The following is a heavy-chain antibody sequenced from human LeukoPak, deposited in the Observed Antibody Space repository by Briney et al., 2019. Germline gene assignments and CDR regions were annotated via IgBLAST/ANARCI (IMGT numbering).Heavy chain of an antibody. CDR1: GFSLSPSDMC. Sequence: SGPALVKPPQPLTLTCTFSGFSLSPSDMCVSWIRQPPGQALEWLARIHRDDDRYYSTCLKTRLTISKHTSKNQVVLTMTNMDPVDTATYCCARWRWCSGSDYQGFDYWGQGSQVTVSS. CDR3: ARWRWCSGSDYQGFDY. J-gene: IGHJ4*02. D-gene: IGHD3-10*02. V-gene: IGHV2-70*11. CDR2: IHRDDDR.